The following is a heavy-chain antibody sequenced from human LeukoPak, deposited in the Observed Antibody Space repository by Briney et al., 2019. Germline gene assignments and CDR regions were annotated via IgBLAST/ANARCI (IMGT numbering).Heavy chain of an antibody. CDR3: AREITGTFDY. CDR1: GFTLSTYT. J-gene: IGHJ4*02. Sequence: GGSLRLSCAVSGFTLSTYTMHWVRQAPGKGLESVSAVSSNGDTYYLNSVKDRFTISRDNSKNTLYLQMDSLRAEDTAVYYCAREITGTFDYWGQGTLVTVSS. D-gene: IGHD4-17*01. V-gene: IGHV3-64*01. CDR2: VSSNGDT.